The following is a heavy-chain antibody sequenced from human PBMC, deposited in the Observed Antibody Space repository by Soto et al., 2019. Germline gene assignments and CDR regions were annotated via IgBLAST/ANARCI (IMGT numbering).Heavy chain of an antibody. CDR1: GYTFTSYS. Sequence: EASVKVSCKASGYTFTSYSISWVRQAPGEGLEWMGWISAYNGNTNYAQKLQGRVTMTTDTSTSTAYMELRSLRSDDTAVYYCARVVTYYYDSSGISDYWGQGTLVTVSS. J-gene: IGHJ4*02. D-gene: IGHD3-22*01. CDR2: ISAYNGNT. V-gene: IGHV1-18*04. CDR3: ARVVTYYYDSSGISDY.